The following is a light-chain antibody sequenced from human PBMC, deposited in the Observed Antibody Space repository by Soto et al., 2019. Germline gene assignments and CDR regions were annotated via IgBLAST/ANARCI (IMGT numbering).Light chain of an antibody. CDR1: QGISNW. V-gene: IGKV1D-12*01. CDR3: QQANSFPPA. J-gene: IGKJ3*01. Sequence: DIQMTQSPSAVSASVGDSVTITCRASQGISNWLAWYQQKPGQVPNLLIYAASSLQSGVPSRFRGSGSGTAVTLTSSSLQPEDFATYYCQQANSFPPAFGPGNKV. CDR2: AAS.